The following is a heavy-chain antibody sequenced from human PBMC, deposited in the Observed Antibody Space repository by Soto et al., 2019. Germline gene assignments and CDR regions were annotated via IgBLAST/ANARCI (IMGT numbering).Heavy chain of an antibody. Sequence: SGGSLRLSCAASGFTVSNAWMSWVRQAPGKGLEWVGRIKSKTDSGTTDYAEPVKGRFAISRDDSKNTLYLQMNSLKTEDTAVYYCTTDDPINKYWGQGTLVTVSS. V-gene: IGHV3-15*01. CDR2: IKSKTDSGTT. CDR3: TTDDPINKY. CDR1: GFTVSNAW. J-gene: IGHJ4*02.